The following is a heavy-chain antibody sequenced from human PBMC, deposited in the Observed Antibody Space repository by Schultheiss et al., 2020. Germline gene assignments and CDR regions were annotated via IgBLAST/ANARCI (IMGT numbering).Heavy chain of an antibody. Sequence: SETLSLTCTVSGGSISSCGYYWSWIRQHPGKGLEWIGYIYYSGSTYYNPSLKSRVTISVDTSKNQFSLKLSSVTAADTAVYYCASTQSNCSSTSCYAGNWFDPWGQGTLVTVSS. CDR3: ASTQSNCSSTSCYAGNWFDP. CDR2: IYYSGST. D-gene: IGHD2-2*01. CDR1: GGSISSCGYY. V-gene: IGHV4-31*03. J-gene: IGHJ5*02.